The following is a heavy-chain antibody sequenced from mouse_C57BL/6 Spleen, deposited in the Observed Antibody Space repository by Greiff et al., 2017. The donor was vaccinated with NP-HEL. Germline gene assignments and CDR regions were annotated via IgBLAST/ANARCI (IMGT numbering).Heavy chain of an antibody. CDR3: ARDYDGSSGFAY. D-gene: IGHD1-1*01. Sequence: EVQLQQSGPELVKPGASVKISCKASGYTFTDYYMNWVKQSHGKSLEWIGDINPNNGGTSYNQKFKGKATLTVDKSSSTAYMELRSLTSEDSAVYYCARDYDGSSGFAYWGQGTLVTVSA. CDR1: GYTFTDYY. CDR2: INPNNGGT. V-gene: IGHV1-26*01. J-gene: IGHJ3*01.